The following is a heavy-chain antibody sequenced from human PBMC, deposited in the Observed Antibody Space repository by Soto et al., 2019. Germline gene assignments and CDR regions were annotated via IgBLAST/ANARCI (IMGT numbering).Heavy chain of an antibody. V-gene: IGHV3-30-3*01. CDR1: GFAFNNYS. J-gene: IGHJ6*02. Sequence: QVQLVESGGGVVQPGRSLRLSCAASGFAFNNYSMHWVRQAPGKGLEWVAIMSMDGSNKYYADSVKGRFTISRDNSKGILYLQMSSLRPEDTAVYFCARDRVPYVYFYYGRDVWGQWATVSVSS. CDR3: ARDRVPYVYFYYGRDV. CDR2: MSMDGSNK. D-gene: IGHD3-10*02.